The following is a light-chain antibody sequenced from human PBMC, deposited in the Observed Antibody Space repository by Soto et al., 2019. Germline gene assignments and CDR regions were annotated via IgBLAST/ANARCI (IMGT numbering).Light chain of an antibody. CDR3: SSYTSSSIDYV. V-gene: IGLV2-14*01. Sequence: QSALTQPASVSGSPGQSITISCTGTSSDVGGYNYVSWYQQHPGKAPKLMIYEVSNRPSGVSNRFSGSKSGNTASLTISWLQAEDEAAYYCSSYTSSSIDYVFGTGTKLTVL. J-gene: IGLJ1*01. CDR2: EVS. CDR1: SSDVGGYNY.